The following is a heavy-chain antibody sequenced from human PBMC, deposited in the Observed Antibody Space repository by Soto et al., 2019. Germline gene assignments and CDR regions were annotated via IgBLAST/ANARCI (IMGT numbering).Heavy chain of an antibody. CDR1: GGSFRGYF. J-gene: IGHJ4*02. D-gene: IGHD3-16*01. CDR2: INDSGST. Sequence: SVTLSLTCAVSGGSFRGYFWSWIRQSPDKGLEWIGEINDSGSTYYNPSFKSRLTISVDTSKSQISLTLTSVTAADSAVYYCQGGDFWGEGTRVTV. V-gene: IGHV4-34*01. CDR3: QGGDF.